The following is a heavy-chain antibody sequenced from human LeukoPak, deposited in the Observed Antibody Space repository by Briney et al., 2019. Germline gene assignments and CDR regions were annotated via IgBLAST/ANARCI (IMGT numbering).Heavy chain of an antibody. CDR1: GFTFSSYG. Sequence: GGSLRLSCAASGFTFSSYGMSWVRQAPGKGLEWVSAISGSGGSTYYADSVKGRFTISRDNSKNTVYPQMNSLRADDTAVYYCAKAPGGIVGYWGQGTLVTVSS. V-gene: IGHV3-23*01. CDR2: ISGSGGST. CDR3: AKAPGGIVGY. D-gene: IGHD3-16*01. J-gene: IGHJ4*02.